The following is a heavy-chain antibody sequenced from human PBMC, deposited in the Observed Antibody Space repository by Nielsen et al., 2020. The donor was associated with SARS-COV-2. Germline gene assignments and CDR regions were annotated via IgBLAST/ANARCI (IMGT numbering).Heavy chain of an antibody. CDR3: AKDMGPVIWYFDL. Sequence: SLKISCAASGFTFDDYAIHWVRQAPGKGLEWVAGISWNSGSIGYADSVKGQFTISIDNAKNSLYLQMNSLRAEDTALYYCAKDMGPVIWYFDLWGRGTLVTVSS. CDR1: GFTFDDYA. J-gene: IGHJ2*01. D-gene: IGHD3-10*01. V-gene: IGHV3-9*01. CDR2: ISWNSGSI.